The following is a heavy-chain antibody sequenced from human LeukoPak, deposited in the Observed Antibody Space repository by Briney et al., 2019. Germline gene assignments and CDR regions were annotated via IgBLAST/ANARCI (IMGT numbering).Heavy chain of an antibody. CDR3: ARHPPTAPFDH. Sequence: PSETLSLTCTVSGGSISSYYWSWIRQPPGKGLEWIAYIYYSGSTYYNPSLQSRVTISVDTSKNQFSLKLSSVTAADTAVYYCARHPPTAPFDHWSQGTLVTVSS. D-gene: IGHD4-17*01. V-gene: IGHV4-59*08. J-gene: IGHJ4*02. CDR2: IYYSGST. CDR1: GGSISSYY.